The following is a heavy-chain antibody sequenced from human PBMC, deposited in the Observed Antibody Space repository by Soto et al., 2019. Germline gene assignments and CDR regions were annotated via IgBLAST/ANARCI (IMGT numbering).Heavy chain of an antibody. CDR2: VNVEGSEK. CDR3: ARGGYRHLDY. CDR1: GFSFSSYY. V-gene: IGHV3-7*03. D-gene: IGHD5-12*01. J-gene: IGHJ4*02. Sequence: GESLKISCAASGFSFSSYYMSWARQAPGKGLEWVASVNVEGSEKYYVDSVKGRLTISRDNAKNSLYLQMNSLRVDDTAVYFCARGGYRHLDYWGQGTLVTVSS.